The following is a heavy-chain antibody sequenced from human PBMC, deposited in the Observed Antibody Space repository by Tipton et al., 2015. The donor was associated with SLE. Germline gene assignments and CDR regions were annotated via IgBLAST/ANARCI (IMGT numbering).Heavy chain of an antibody. CDR1: GGSISSDY. J-gene: IGHJ4*02. CDR2: VYYTGNT. CDR3: ARDQGGPFDY. V-gene: IGHV4-39*07. D-gene: IGHD3-16*01. Sequence: TLSLTCTVSGGSISSDYWGWIRQPPGKGLEWVGTVYYTGNTFYNPSLKSRVTISVDTSKNQFSLKLSSVTAADTAVYYCARDQGGPFDYWGQGTLVTVSS.